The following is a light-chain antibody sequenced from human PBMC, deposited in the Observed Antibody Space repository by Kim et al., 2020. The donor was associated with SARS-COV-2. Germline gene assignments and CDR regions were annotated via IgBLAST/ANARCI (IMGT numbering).Light chain of an antibody. CDR3: QQYNNRPLT. Sequence: EIVMTQSPATLSVSPGERATLSCRASQSVGSNLAWYQQKPGQAPRLLIYGATTRATGIPAGFGGSGSGTEFTLTISSLQSEDFALYYCQQYNNRPLTFAGGTKVDIK. CDR2: GAT. J-gene: IGKJ4*01. V-gene: IGKV3-15*01. CDR1: QSVGSN.